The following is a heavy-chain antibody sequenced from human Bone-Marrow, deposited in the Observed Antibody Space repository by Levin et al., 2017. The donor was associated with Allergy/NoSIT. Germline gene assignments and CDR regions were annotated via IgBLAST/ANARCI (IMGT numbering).Heavy chain of an antibody. V-gene: IGHV3-74*01. CDR2: INSDGSDT. CDR3: ARSRVQETWDVLDI. Sequence: PGGSLRLSCAASGFTFSSYWLYWVRQTPGKGPVWVSRINSDGSDTHDADSVKGRFTTSRDNAKNTLYLQMNSLRVEDTGVFYCARSRVQETWDVLDIWGQGTLVTVSS. D-gene: IGHD1-26*01. CDR1: GFTFSSYW. J-gene: IGHJ4*02.